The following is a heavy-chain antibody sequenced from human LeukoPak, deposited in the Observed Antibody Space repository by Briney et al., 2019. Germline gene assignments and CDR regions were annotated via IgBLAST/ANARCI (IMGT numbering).Heavy chain of an antibody. CDR3: AKDRDSLWFGNWFDP. D-gene: IGHD3-10*01. V-gene: IGHV3-74*01. CDR2: IDRDGSRI. Sequence: GGSLRLSCAVSGFTFSSYWMHWVRQAPGKGLVWVSRIDRDGSRINYADSVKGRFTISRDNSKNTLYLQMNSLRAEDTAVYYCAKDRDSLWFGNWFDPWGQGTLVTVSS. J-gene: IGHJ5*02. CDR1: GFTFSSYW.